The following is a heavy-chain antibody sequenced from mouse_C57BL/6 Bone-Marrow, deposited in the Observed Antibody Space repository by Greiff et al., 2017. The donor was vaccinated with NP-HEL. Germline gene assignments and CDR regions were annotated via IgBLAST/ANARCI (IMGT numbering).Heavy chain of an antibody. CDR3: AREGYGNYVAD. CDR2: IDPSDSYT. Sequence: QVQLQQPGAELVMPGASVKLSCKASGYTFTSYWMHWVKQRPGQGLEWIGEIDPSDSYTNYNQKFKGKSTLTVDKSSSTAYMQLSSLTSEDSAVYYCAREGYGNYVADWGQGTLVTVSA. J-gene: IGHJ3*01. D-gene: IGHD2-1*01. CDR1: GYTFTSYW. V-gene: IGHV1-69*01.